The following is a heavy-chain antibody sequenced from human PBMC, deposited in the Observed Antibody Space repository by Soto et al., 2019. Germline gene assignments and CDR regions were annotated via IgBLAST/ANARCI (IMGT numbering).Heavy chain of an antibody. Sequence: SVKVSCKASGGTFSSYAISWVRQAPGQGLEWMGGIIPIFGTANYAQKSQGRVTITADESTSTAYMELSSLRSEDTAVYYCARGLAYCGGDCYSDYWGQGTLVTVSS. D-gene: IGHD2-21*02. J-gene: IGHJ4*02. CDR2: IIPIFGTA. V-gene: IGHV1-69*13. CDR3: ARGLAYCGGDCYSDY. CDR1: GGTFSSYA.